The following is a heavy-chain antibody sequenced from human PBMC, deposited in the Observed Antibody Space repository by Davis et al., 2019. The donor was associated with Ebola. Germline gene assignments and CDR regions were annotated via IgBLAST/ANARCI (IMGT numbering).Heavy chain of an antibody. Sequence: PGGSLRLSCAVYGGSFSDYHWSWIRQSPGRGLEWIGDINHSGSTNYNPSLKSRVTISVDTSKNQVSLKLSSVTAADTAVYYCARGLWLYDYVWTSHHYIWFDPWGQGTLVSVSS. CDR3: ARGLWLYDYVWTSHHYIWFDP. J-gene: IGHJ5*02. V-gene: IGHV4-34*01. D-gene: IGHD3-16*01. CDR1: GGSFSDYH. CDR2: INHSGST.